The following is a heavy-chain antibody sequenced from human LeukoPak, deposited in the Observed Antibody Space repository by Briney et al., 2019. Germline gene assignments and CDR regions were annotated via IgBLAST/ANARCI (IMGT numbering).Heavy chain of an antibody. V-gene: IGHV4-39*07. CDR1: GGSISSSSYY. Sequence: SETLSLTCTVSGGSISSSSYYWGWIRQPPGKGLEWIGSIYYSGSTYYNPSLKSRVTISVDTSRNQFSLKLSSVTAADTAVYYCARPGPDGDYWGQGTLVTVSS. J-gene: IGHJ4*02. D-gene: IGHD1-14*01. CDR2: IYYSGST. CDR3: ARPGPDGDY.